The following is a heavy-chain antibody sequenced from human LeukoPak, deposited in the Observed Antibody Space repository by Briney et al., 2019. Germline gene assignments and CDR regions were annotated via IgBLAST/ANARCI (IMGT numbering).Heavy chain of an antibody. V-gene: IGHV4-34*01. D-gene: IGHD6-19*01. Sequence: PSETLSLTCAVYGGSFSGYYWSWIRQPPGKGLEWIGEINHSGSTNYNPSLKSRVTMSVDTSKNQFSLKLSSVTAADTAVYYCASVVAVAGNDYFDYWGQGTLITVSS. CDR1: GGSFSGYY. CDR3: ASVVAVAGNDYFDY. CDR2: INHSGST. J-gene: IGHJ4*02.